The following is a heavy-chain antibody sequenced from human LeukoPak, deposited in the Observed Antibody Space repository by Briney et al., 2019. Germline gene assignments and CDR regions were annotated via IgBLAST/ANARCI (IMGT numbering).Heavy chain of an antibody. V-gene: IGHV3-33*08. CDR2: LWYDGSNE. J-gene: IGHJ4*02. D-gene: IGHD6-13*01. Sequence: PGGSLRLSCAASGFTFSSYAMSWVRQAPGKGPEWVAVLWYDGSNEYCADSVKGRFTISRDNSKNTLYLQMNSLRAEDTAVYYCARDRGSSWFGPIDYWGQGTLVTVSS. CDR1: GFTFSSYA. CDR3: ARDRGSSWFGPIDY.